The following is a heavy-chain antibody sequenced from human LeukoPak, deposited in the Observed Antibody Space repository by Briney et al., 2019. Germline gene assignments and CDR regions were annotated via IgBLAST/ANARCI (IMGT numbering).Heavy chain of an antibody. V-gene: IGHV1-69*04. CDR2: IIPILGIA. CDR3: ARVDTDYYYDSGTDY. Sequence: GASVKVSCKASGGTFSSYAISWVRQAPGQGLEWMGRIIPILGIANYAQKFQGRVTITADKSTSTAYMELSSLRSEDTAVYYCARVDTDYYYDSGTDYWGQGTLVTVSS. J-gene: IGHJ4*02. CDR1: GGTFSSYA. D-gene: IGHD3-22*01.